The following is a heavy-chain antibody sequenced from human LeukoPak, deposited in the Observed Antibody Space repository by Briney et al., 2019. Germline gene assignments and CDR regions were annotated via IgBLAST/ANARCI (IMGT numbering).Heavy chain of an antibody. D-gene: IGHD4-17*01. CDR2: IWYDGSNK. V-gene: IGHV3-33*01. CDR3: ARARTTRGFDY. Sequence: GRSLRLSCAASGFTFNGYGIHWVRQAPGKGLEWVAFIWYDGSNKYYADSVKGRFTISRDNSKNTLYLQMNSLRAEDTAVYYCARARTTRGFDYWGQGTLVTVSS. CDR1: GFTFNGYG. J-gene: IGHJ4*02.